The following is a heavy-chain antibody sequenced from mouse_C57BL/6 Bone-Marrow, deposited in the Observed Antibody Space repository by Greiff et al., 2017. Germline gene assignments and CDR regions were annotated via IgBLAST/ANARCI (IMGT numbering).Heavy chain of an antibody. CDR2: IYPSSGNT. V-gene: IGHV1-81*01. Sequence: QVQLQQSGAELARPGASVKLSCKASGYTFTSYGISWVKQRTGQGLEWIGEIYPSSGNTYYNEKFKGKATLTADKSSSTAYMELRSLTSEDSAVXFCARSHYCGSSLFAYWGQGTLVTVSA. D-gene: IGHD1-1*01. CDR3: ARSHYCGSSLFAY. CDR1: GYTFTSYG. J-gene: IGHJ3*01.